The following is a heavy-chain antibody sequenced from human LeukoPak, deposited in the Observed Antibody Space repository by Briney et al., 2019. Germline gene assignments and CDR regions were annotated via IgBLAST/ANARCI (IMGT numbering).Heavy chain of an antibody. J-gene: IGHJ4*02. CDR2: IIPIFGTA. V-gene: IGHV1-69*06. CDR3: ARAGDLVGATSYYFDY. CDR1: GGTFSSYA. D-gene: IGHD1-26*01. Sequence: GASVKVSCKASGGTFSSYAISWVRQAPGQGLESMGRIIPIFGTANYAQKFQGRVTITADKSTSTAYMELSSLRSEDTAVYYCARAGDLVGATSYYFDYWGQGTLVTVSS.